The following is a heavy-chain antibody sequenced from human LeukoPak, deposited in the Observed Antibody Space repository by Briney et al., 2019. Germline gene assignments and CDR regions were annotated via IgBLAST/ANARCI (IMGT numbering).Heavy chain of an antibody. J-gene: IGHJ4*02. Sequence: SETLSLTCAVSGGSISSSNWWSWVRQPPGKGLEWIREIYHSGSTNYNPSLKSRVTISVDKSKNQFSLKLSSVTAADTAVYYCANSGYASAFDYWGQGTLVTVSS. D-gene: IGHD5-12*01. CDR1: GGSISSSNW. CDR2: IYHSGST. V-gene: IGHV4-4*02. CDR3: ANSGYASAFDY.